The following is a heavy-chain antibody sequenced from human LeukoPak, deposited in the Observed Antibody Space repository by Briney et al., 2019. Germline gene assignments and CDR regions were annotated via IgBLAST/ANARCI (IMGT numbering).Heavy chain of an antibody. J-gene: IGHJ4*02. CDR3: ARQISVVGETFQDY. Sequence: ASVKVSRKASGYTFTGYYMHWVRQAPGQGLEWMGWINPNSGGTNYAQKFQGRVTMTRDTSISTAYMELSRLRSDDTAVYYCARQISVVGETFQDYWGQGTLVTVSS. D-gene: IGHD2-15*01. CDR2: INPNSGGT. V-gene: IGHV1-2*02. CDR1: GYTFTGYY.